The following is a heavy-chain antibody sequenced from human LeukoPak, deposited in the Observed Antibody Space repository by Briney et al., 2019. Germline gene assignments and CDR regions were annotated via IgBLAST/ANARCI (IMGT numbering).Heavy chain of an antibody. D-gene: IGHD3-10*01. Sequence: ASVKVSCKASGYTFTSYYMHWVRQAPGQGLEWMGIINPSGGSTRYAQKFQGRVTMTRDMSTSTVYMELRSLRSEDTAVYYCARDRGVIRFFYYMDVWGKGTTVTVSS. V-gene: IGHV1-46*01. CDR2: INPSGGST. CDR3: ARDRGVIRFFYYMDV. CDR1: GYTFTSYY. J-gene: IGHJ6*03.